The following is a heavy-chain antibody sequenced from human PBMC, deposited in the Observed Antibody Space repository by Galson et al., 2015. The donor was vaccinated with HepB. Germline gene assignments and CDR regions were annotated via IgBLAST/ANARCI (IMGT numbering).Heavy chain of an antibody. J-gene: IGHJ4*02. CDR3: TRDHGAVVRGVIRPFDY. V-gene: IGHV1-18*04. Sequence: SVKVSCKASGYTFTSYGISWVRQAPGQGLEWMGWISAYNGNTNYAQKLQGRVTMTTDTSTSTAYMELRSLRSDDTAVYYCTRDHGAVVRGVIRPFDYWGQGTRVTVSS. D-gene: IGHD3-10*01. CDR2: ISAYNGNT. CDR1: GYTFTSYG.